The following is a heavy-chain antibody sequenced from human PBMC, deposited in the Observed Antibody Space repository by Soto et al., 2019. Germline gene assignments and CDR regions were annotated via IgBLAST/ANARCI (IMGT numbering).Heavy chain of an antibody. J-gene: IGHJ4*02. D-gene: IGHD2-21*02. V-gene: IGHV3-33*01. Sequence: QVQLVESGGGVVQPGRSLRLSCAASGFTFSSYGMHWVRQAPGKGLEWVAVIWYDGSTKYYGDSVKGRFTISRDNSKHTLYLQMNSLRAEDTAVYHCARYGGHSLDYWGQGALVTVSS. CDR1: GFTFSSYG. CDR2: IWYDGSTK. CDR3: ARYGGHSLDY.